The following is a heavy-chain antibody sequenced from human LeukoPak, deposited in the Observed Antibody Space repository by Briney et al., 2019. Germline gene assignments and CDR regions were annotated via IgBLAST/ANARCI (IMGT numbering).Heavy chain of an antibody. J-gene: IGHJ4*02. CDR2: MYNSGST. Sequence: SETLSLTCTVSARSISGSYWSWIRQPPGKGLEWIAYMYNSGSTNYNPSLKSRVTISIDTSKNQFSLKLSSLTAADTAIYYCARGIESYGGYGYWGQGILVTVSS. V-gene: IGHV4-59*01. CDR3: ARGIESYGGYGY. CDR1: ARSISGSY. D-gene: IGHD4-17*01.